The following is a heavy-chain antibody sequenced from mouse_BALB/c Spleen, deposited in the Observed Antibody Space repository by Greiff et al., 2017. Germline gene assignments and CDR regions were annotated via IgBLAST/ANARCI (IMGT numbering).Heavy chain of an antibody. V-gene: IGHV1-77*01. CDR1: GYTFTDYF. J-gene: IGHJ2*01. CDR2: IYPGSGST. Sequence: VQLQQSGPELVKPGASVKMSCKASGYTFTDYFISWVKQRPGQGLGWIGEIYPGSGSTYYNEKFKGKATLTADKSSNTAYMQLSSLTSEDSAVYFFARRSYYYGSSYFDYWGQGTTLTVSS. CDR3: ARRSYYYGSSYFDY. D-gene: IGHD1-1*01.